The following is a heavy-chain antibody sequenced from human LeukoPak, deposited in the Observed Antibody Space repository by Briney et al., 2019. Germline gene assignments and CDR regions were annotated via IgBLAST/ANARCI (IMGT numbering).Heavy chain of an antibody. D-gene: IGHD2-15*01. Sequence: PGGSLRLSCAASGFTFSSYGMHWVRQAPGKGLEWVAVIWYDGSNKYYADSVKGRFTISRDNSKNTLYLQMNSLRAEDTAVYYCARDLENCSGGSCYYYYYGMDVWGQGTTVTVSS. CDR1: GFTFSSYG. V-gene: IGHV3-33*01. CDR2: IWYDGSNK. CDR3: ARDLENCSGGSCYYYYYGMDV. J-gene: IGHJ6*02.